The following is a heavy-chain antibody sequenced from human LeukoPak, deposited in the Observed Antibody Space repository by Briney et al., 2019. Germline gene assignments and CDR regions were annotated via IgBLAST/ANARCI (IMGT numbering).Heavy chain of an antibody. CDR2: ISSSGSTI. J-gene: IGHJ6*02. D-gene: IGHD3-3*01. V-gene: IGHV3-11*01. Sequence: PGGSLRLSCAASGFTFSDYYMTWIRQAPGKGLEWVSYISSSGSTIYYADSVKGRFTISRDNAKNSLYLQMNSLRAEDTAVYYCAREKEGSGRYYYYYYGMDVWGQGTTATVSS. CDR1: GFTFSDYY. CDR3: AREKEGSGRYYYYYYGMDV.